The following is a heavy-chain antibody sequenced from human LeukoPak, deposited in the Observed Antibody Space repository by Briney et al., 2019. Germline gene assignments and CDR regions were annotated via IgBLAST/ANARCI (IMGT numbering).Heavy chain of an antibody. J-gene: IGHJ4*02. CDR2: ISANGDVT. CDR1: GFTFSNNV. D-gene: IGHD1-26*01. CDR3: AKPPGLVGVGDY. Sequence: GGSLRLSCEASGFTFSNNVMTWARQVPGKGLEWVSYISANGDVTYYADSVKGRFTISRDNSNNTLYLQMNSLRAEDAAVYFCAKPPGLVGVGDYWGQGTLVTVSS. V-gene: IGHV3-23*01.